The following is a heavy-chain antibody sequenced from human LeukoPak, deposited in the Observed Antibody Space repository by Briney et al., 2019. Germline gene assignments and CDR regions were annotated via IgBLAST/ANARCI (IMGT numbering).Heavy chain of an antibody. CDR2: INAGNGNT. CDR1: GYTFTSYA. Sequence: ASVKVSCKASGYTFTSYAMHWVRQAPGQRLEWMGWINAGNGNTKYSQKFQGRVTITRDTSASTAYMELSSLRSEDTAVYYCARHASRGAWQQLWYFDLWGRGTLVTVSS. CDR3: ARHASRGAWQQLWYFDL. V-gene: IGHV1-3*01. J-gene: IGHJ2*01. D-gene: IGHD6-13*01.